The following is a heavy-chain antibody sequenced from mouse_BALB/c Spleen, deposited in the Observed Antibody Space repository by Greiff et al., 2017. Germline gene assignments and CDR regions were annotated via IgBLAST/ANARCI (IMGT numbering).Heavy chain of an antibody. V-gene: IGHV5-6*02. Sequence: DVMLVESGGDLVKPGGSLKLSCAASGFTFSSYGMSWVRQTPDKRLEWVATISSGGSYTYYPDSVKGRFTISRDNAKNTLYLQMSSLKSEDTAMYYCARDIYDGLADGGQGTLVTVSA. J-gene: IGHJ3*01. CDR2: ISSGGSYT. CDR1: GFTFSSYG. D-gene: IGHD2-3*01. CDR3: ARDIYDGLAD.